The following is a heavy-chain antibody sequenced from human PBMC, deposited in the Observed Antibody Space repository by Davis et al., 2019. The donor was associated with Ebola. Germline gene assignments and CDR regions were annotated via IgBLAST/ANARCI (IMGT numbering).Heavy chain of an antibody. V-gene: IGHV4-34*01. CDR3: AQQPTRNL. D-gene: IGHD6-13*01. CDR2: INHSGST. Sequence: PLETLSLTCAVYGGSFSGYYWSWIRQPPGKGLEWIGEINHSGSTNYNPSLKSRVTISVDTSKNQFSLKLRSVTAADTAVYYCAQQPTRNLWGQGTLVTVSS. J-gene: IGHJ5*02. CDR1: GGSFSGYY.